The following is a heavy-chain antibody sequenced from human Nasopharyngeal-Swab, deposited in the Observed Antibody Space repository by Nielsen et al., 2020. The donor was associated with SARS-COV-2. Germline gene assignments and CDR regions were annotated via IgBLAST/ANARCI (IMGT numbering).Heavy chain of an antibody. CDR3: ARAPYSSGWYGDYYYGMDV. Sequence: GSLKISCAASGFTFSNYAMSWVRRAPGKGLEWLSSIRGGGARTTYADSAKGRFTISRDNPKNTLYLQMSSLRAEDTAVYYCARAPYSSGWYGDYYYGMDVWGQGTTVTVSS. D-gene: IGHD6-19*01. CDR1: GFTFSNYA. CDR2: IRGGGART. V-gene: IGHV3-23*01. J-gene: IGHJ6*02.